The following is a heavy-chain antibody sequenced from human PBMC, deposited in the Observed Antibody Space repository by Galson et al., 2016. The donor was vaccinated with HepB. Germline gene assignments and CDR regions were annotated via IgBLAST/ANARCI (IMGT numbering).Heavy chain of an antibody. V-gene: IGHV3-30*04. CDR1: GFPFSSYP. CDR3: ARSGCGTVRGVFVCGSVFHHFGMDV. Sequence: SLRLSCATSGFPFSSYPMHWVRQAPGKGLEWLALISFDGNQKYYADSVRGRFTISRDNSKNSLFLQMNSLRPDDTALYYCARSGCGTVRGVFVCGSVFHHFGMDVWGQGTTVTVSS. D-gene: IGHD3-10*01. CDR2: ISFDGNQK. J-gene: IGHJ6*02.